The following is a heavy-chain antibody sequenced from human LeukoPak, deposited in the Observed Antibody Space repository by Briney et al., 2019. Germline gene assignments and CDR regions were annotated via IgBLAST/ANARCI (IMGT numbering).Heavy chain of an antibody. CDR1: GGSFSGYY. CDR2: INHSGST. J-gene: IGHJ5*02. V-gene: IGHV4-34*01. Sequence: SETLSLTCAVYGGSFSGYYWSWIRQPPGKGLEWIGEINHSGSTNYNPSLKSRVTISVDTSKNQFSLKLSSVTAADTAAYYCARVVRGFSPWGQGTLVTVSS. D-gene: IGHD3-10*01. CDR3: ARVVRGFSP.